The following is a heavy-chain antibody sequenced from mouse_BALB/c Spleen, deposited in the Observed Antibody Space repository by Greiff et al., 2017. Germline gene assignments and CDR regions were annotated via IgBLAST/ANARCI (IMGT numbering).Heavy chain of an antibody. CDR1: GYSITSDYA. CDR2: ISYSGST. J-gene: IGHJ2*01. V-gene: IGHV3-2*02. CDR3: ARVDTTADDFDY. D-gene: IGHD1-2*01. Sequence: VQLQQSGPGLVKPSQSLSLTCTVTGYSITSDYAWNWIRQFPGNKLEWMGYISYSGSTSYNPSLKSRISITRDTSKNQFFLQLNSVTTEDTATYYCARVDTTADDFDYWGQGTTLTVSS.